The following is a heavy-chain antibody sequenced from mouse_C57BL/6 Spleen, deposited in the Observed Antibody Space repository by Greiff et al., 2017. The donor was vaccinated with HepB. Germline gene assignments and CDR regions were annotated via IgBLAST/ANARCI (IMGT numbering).Heavy chain of an antibody. CDR3: ARRYYGSSPHWYFDV. CDR2: INPNNGGT. Sequence: VQLQQSGPELVKPGASVKISCKASGYTFTDYYMNWVKQSHGKSLEWIGDINPNNGGTSYNQKFKGKATLTVDKSSSTAYMELRSLTSEDSAVYYCARRYYGSSPHWYFDVWGTGTTVTVSS. CDR1: GYTFTDYY. V-gene: IGHV1-26*01. J-gene: IGHJ1*03. D-gene: IGHD1-1*01.